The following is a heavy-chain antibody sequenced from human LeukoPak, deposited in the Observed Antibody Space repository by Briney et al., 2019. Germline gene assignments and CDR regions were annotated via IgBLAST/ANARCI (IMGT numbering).Heavy chain of an antibody. CDR3: ATHPSGYYDSSGLPVH. J-gene: IGHJ4*02. V-gene: IGHV5-51*01. CDR2: IYPGDSDT. Sequence: GESLKISCKGSGYSFTSYWIGWVRQMPGKGLEWMGIIYPGDSDTRYSPSFQGQVTISADKSISTAYLQWSSLKASDTAMYYCATHPSGYYDSSGLPVHWGQGTLVTVSS. CDR1: GYSFTSYW. D-gene: IGHD3-22*01.